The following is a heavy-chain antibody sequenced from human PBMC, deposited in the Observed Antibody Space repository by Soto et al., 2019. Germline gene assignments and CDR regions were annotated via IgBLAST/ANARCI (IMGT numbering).Heavy chain of an antibody. CDR1: GYTFTGHY. J-gene: IGHJ4*02. V-gene: IGHV1-2*02. D-gene: IGHD4-17*01. CDR2: IGPESGAT. Sequence: ASVKVSCKASGYTFTGHYIHWVRQAPEQGPEWMGEIGPESGATRYAQRFQGRVTMTRDMSITTVYMELNNLSPDDTAVYFCARESFYGADFDYWGQGILVTVSS. CDR3: ARESFYGADFDY.